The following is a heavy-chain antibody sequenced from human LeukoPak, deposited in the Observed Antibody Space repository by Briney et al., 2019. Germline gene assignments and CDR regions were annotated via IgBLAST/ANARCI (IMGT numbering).Heavy chain of an antibody. Sequence: GGSLRLSCAASGFSFSNAWMSWVRQAPGKGLEWVGRIKSKTDGGTTDYAAPVKGRFTISRDDSKNTLYLQMNSLKTEDTAVYYSTTGRYSYGYDYWGQGTLVTVSS. CDR3: TTGRYSYGYDY. CDR2: IKSKTDGGTT. CDR1: GFSFSNAW. J-gene: IGHJ4*02. D-gene: IGHD5-18*01. V-gene: IGHV3-15*01.